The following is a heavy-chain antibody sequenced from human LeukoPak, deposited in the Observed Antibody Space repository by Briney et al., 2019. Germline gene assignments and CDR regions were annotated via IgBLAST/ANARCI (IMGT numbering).Heavy chain of an antibody. CDR1: GYTFTSYD. V-gene: IGHV1-8*02. D-gene: IGHD6-13*01. CDR2: MNPNSGNT. Sequence: GASVKVSCKASGYTFTSYDINWVRQATGQGLEWMGWMNPNSGNTGYAQKFQGRVTMTRNTSISTAYMELSSLRSEDTAVYYCARPRRAAAGPARWYYFDYWGQGTLVTVSS. CDR3: ARPRRAAAGPARWYYFDY. J-gene: IGHJ4*02.